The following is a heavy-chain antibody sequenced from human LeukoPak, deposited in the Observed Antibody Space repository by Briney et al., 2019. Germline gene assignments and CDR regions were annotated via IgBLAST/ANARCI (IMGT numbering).Heavy chain of an antibody. CDR3: ARGFYGLDY. J-gene: IGHJ4*02. Sequence: SETLSLTCTVSGYSISSGYYWGWIRQPPGKGLEWIGSMYHSGSTYHNPSLKSRVTISVDASKNQLSLKLSSVTAADTAVYYCARGFYGLDYWGQGTLVTVSS. D-gene: IGHD2/OR15-2a*01. V-gene: IGHV4-38-2*02. CDR1: GYSISSGYY. CDR2: MYHSGST.